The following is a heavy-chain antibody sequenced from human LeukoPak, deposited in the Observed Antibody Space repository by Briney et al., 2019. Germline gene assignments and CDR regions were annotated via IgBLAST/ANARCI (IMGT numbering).Heavy chain of an antibody. J-gene: IGHJ2*01. V-gene: IGHV3-48*01. CDR1: GFTFSSYG. D-gene: IGHD4-17*01. CDR3: ARDWAVTPRYFDL. CDR2: ISSSSSTI. Sequence: GGSLRLSCAASGFTFSSYGMTWVRQAPGKGLEWVSYISSSSSTIYYADSVKGRFTISRDNAKNSLYLQLNSLRAEDTAVYYCARDWAVTPRYFDLWGRGTLVTVSS.